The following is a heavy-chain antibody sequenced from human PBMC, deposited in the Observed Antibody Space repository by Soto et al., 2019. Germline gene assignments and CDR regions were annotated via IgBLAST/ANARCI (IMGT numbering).Heavy chain of an antibody. CDR1: GFTFSTYA. CDR2: ISGSGGST. V-gene: IGHV3-23*01. J-gene: IGHJ4*02. Sequence: GGSLRLSCAASGFTFSTYAMSWLRQAPGKGLEWVSAISGSGGSTYYADSVKGRFTISRDNSKNTLYLQMNSLRAEDTAVYYCAKDHVVRAAIVLTYYFDYWGQGTLVTVSS. D-gene: IGHD2-2*01. CDR3: AKDHVVRAAIVLTYYFDY.